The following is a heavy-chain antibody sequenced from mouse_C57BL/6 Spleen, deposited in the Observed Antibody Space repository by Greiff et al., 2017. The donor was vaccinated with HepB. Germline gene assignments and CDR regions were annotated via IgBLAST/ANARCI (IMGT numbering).Heavy chain of an antibody. V-gene: IGHV1-52*01. CDR1: GYTFTSYW. CDR3: AREEIYYGSSPFAY. CDR2: IDPSDSET. Sequence: QVQLQQPGAELVRPGSSVKLSCKASGYTFTSYWMHGVKQRPIQGLEWIGNIDPSDSETHYNQKFKDKATLTVDKSSSTAYMQLSSLTSEDSAVYYCAREEIYYGSSPFAYWGQGTLVTVSA. D-gene: IGHD1-1*01. J-gene: IGHJ3*01.